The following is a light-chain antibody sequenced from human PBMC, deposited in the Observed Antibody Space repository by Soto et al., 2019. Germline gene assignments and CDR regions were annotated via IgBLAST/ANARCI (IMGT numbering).Light chain of an antibody. Sequence: QSVLTQPPSASGTPGQTVTISCSGSSSNIGSAYIYWYQHLPGTAPKLLIYRNNQRPSGVPDRFSASKSGTSASLAISGLRSEDDADYYCAAWDDSLVVFDGGTKLTVL. CDR2: RNN. CDR1: SSNIGSAY. J-gene: IGLJ2*01. CDR3: AAWDDSLVV. V-gene: IGLV1-47*01.